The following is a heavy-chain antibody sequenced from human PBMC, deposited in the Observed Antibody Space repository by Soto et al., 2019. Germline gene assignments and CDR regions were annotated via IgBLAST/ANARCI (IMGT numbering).Heavy chain of an antibody. D-gene: IGHD1-26*01. V-gene: IGHV1-18*04. CDR2: INPYNGNT. J-gene: IGHJ4*01. CDR3: ARDPGAATFDY. Sequence: VKVSCKASGYSFSSYGVSWVRQAPGQGLEWIGWINPYNGNTLNAQNLQGRVTLTTDTSTSAAYMELRSLRSDDTAIYYCARDPGAATFDYWGQRTLVTVSS. CDR1: GYSFSSYG.